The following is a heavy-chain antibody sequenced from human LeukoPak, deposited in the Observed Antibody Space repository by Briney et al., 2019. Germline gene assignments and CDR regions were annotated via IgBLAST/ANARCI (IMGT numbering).Heavy chain of an antibody. Sequence: ASVKVSCKASGYTFTSYGISWVRQAPGQGLEWMGWISAYNGNTNYAQKLQGRVTMTTDTSTSTAYMELRSLRSDDTAVYYCARFRMDYDNSGYFSDAFDIWGQGTMVTVSS. CDR2: ISAYNGNT. CDR3: ARFRMDYDNSGYFSDAFDI. CDR1: GYTFTSYG. V-gene: IGHV1-18*01. J-gene: IGHJ3*02. D-gene: IGHD3-22*01.